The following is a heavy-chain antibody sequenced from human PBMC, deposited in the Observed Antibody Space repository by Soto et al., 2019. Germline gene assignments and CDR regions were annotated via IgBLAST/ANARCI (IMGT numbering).Heavy chain of an antibody. CDR3: ARTGGSGVSYYYFAMDV. V-gene: IGHV3-48*03. J-gene: IGHJ6*02. CDR2: ISRGGDT. CDR1: GFTFSSYE. D-gene: IGHD3-10*01. Sequence: EVRLVESGGGLVQPGGSLRLSCTASGFTFSSYEMNWVRQAPGKGLEWVSYISRGGDTYYADSVKGLFTISRDNAKNSLFLQMDSLRAVDTAVYYCARTGGSGVSYYYFAMDVWGQGPTVTVSS.